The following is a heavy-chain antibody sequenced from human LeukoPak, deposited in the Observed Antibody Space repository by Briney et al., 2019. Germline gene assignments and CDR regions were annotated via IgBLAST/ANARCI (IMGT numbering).Heavy chain of an antibody. V-gene: IGHV4-61*02. CDR1: GNSIANTFYY. Sequence: SETLSLTCTVSGNSIANTFYYWSWLRQPAGKGLEWIGRIYTTGSTDYNPSLKSRVTISLDTSRNQFSLKLSSVTAADTAVYNCASRQDALDCCGQGSLVTVSS. CDR2: IYTTGST. CDR3: ASRQDALDC. J-gene: IGHJ4*02.